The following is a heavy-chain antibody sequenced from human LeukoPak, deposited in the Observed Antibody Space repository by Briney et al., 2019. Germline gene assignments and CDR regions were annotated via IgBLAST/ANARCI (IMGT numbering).Heavy chain of an antibody. Sequence: GGSLRLSCAASGFTFSTYWMYWVRQAPGKGLVWVSRIKSDGSSTSYADSVKGRFTISRDNAKNTLYLQMNSLRAEDTAVYYCTTLYGGSLDYWGQGALVTVSS. D-gene: IGHD5-12*01. CDR3: TTLYGGSLDY. V-gene: IGHV3-74*01. CDR2: IKSDGSST. J-gene: IGHJ4*02. CDR1: GFTFSTYW.